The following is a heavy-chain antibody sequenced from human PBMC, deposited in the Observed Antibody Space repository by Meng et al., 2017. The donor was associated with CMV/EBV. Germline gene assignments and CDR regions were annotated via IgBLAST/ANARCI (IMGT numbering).Heavy chain of an antibody. CDR2: IIHSGST. D-gene: IGHD3-3*01. CDR1: GGSFSGYY. J-gene: IGHJ5*02. CDR3: VRGYYEFWSGYSRAGWFDP. V-gene: IGHV4-34*01. Sequence: SETLSLICAVYGGSFSGYYWSWIRQPPGKGPGWIGEIIHSGSTNNNPSLKSPVTISVDTSKNQFSLKLSSVTAADTAVYSCVRGYYEFWSGYSRAGWFDPWGQGTLVTVSS.